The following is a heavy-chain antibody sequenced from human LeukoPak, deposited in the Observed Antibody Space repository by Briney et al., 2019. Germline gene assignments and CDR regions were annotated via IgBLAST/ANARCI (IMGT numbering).Heavy chain of an antibody. CDR1: GFTFSSYA. CDR3: AKDLGGGSGCYDL. J-gene: IGHJ2*01. D-gene: IGHD6-19*01. CDR2: ISYDGSNK. Sequence: PGGSLRLSCAASGFTFSSYAMHWVRRAPGKGLEWVAVISYDGSNKYYADSVKGRFTISRDNSKNTLYLQMNSLRAEDTAVYYCAKDLGGGSGCYDLWGRGTLVTVSS. V-gene: IGHV3-30-3*01.